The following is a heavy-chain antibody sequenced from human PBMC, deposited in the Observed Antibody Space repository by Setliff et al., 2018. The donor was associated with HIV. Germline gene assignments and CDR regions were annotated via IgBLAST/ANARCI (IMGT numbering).Heavy chain of an antibody. V-gene: IGHV3-33*01. J-gene: IGHJ6*03. CDR1: GFTFSSYG. CDR2: IWYDGSNK. CDR3: ARDKDYYDFSGYYYIYYYMDV. Sequence: PGGSLRLSCAASGFTFSSYGMHWVRQAPGKGLEWVAVIWYDGSNKYYADSVKGRFTTSRDKSKNTLYLQMNSLRAEDTAVYYCARDKDYYDFSGYYYIYYYMDVWGKGTTVTVSS. D-gene: IGHD3-22*01.